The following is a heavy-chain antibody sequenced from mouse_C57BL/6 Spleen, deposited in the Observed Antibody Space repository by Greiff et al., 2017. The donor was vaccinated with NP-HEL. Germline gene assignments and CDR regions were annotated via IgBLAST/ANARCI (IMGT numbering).Heavy chain of an antibody. CDR2: IDPSDSAT. Sequence: VQLQQPGAELVRPGSSVKLSCKASGYTFTSYWMHWVKQRPIQGLEWIGNIDPSDSATHYNQKFKDKATLTVDKSSSTAYMQLSSLTSEDSAVYYCARGSRFDYWGQGTTLTVSS. J-gene: IGHJ2*01. D-gene: IGHD1-1*01. V-gene: IGHV1-52*01. CDR3: ARGSRFDY. CDR1: GYTFTSYW.